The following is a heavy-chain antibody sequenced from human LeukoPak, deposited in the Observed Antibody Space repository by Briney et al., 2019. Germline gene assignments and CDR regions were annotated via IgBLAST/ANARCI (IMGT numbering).Heavy chain of an antibody. D-gene: IGHD4-23*01. CDR2: INRDGTET. Sequence: GGSLRLSCAASGFTFSNYVMGWVRQAPGKGLEWVANINRDGTETYYVGSVKGRFTISIDNAKNSVYLQMNSLRTEDTAIYYCARSRWPEDLWGRGTLVTVSS. J-gene: IGHJ5*02. CDR3: ARSRWPEDL. CDR1: GFTFSNYV. V-gene: IGHV3-7*01.